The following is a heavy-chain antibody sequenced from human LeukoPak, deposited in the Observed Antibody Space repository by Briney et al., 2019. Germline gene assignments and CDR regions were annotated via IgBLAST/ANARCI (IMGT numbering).Heavy chain of an antibody. CDR1: GGSISSYY. D-gene: IGHD6-13*01. V-gene: IGHV4-59*01. CDR3: ASATPGYRTPFGY. J-gene: IGHJ4*02. Sequence: SETLSLTCTVSGGSISSYYRSWIRQPPGKGLEWIGDIYSSGSTNYNPSLKSRVTISVDTSKNQFSLKLSSVTAADTAVYYCASATPGYRTPFGYWGQGTLVTVSS. CDR2: IYSSGST.